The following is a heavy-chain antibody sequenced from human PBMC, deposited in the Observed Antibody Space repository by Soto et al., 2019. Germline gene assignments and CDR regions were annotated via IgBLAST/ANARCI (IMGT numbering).Heavy chain of an antibody. V-gene: IGHV3-30-3*01. J-gene: IGHJ6*02. CDR1: GFTFSSYA. CDR2: ISYDGSNK. CDR3: ARDPEDIVLVPAATNYYYYGMDV. Sequence: QVQLVESGGGVVQPGRSLRLSCAASGFTFSSYAMHWVRQAPGKGLEWVAVISYDGSNKYYADSVKGRFTISRDNSKNTRYLQMNSLRAEDTAVYYCARDPEDIVLVPAATNYYYYGMDVWGQGTTVTVSS. D-gene: IGHD2-2*01.